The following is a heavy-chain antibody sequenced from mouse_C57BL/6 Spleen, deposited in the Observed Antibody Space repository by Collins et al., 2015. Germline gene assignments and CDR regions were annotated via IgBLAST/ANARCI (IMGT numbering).Heavy chain of an antibody. J-gene: IGHJ1*01. CDR1: GYTFTSYW. CDR2: INPSNGGT. Sequence: QVQLQQPGAELVKPGASVKLSCKASGYTFTSYWMYWVKLRPGQGFEWIGEINPSNGGTNYNEKFKRKATLTVDKSSSTAYMQLSSLTSEDSAVYYCTIIFDVWGAGTTVTVSS. CDR3: TIIFDV. V-gene: IGHV1S16*01.